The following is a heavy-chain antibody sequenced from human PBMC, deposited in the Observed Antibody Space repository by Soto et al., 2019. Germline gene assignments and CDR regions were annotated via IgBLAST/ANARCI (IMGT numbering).Heavy chain of an antibody. D-gene: IGHD3-3*01. CDR2: ISYDGSNK. CDR3: ARESITIFGVVMQSYGMDV. J-gene: IGHJ6*02. CDR1: GFTFSSYA. Sequence: PGGSLRLSCAASGFTFSSYAMHWVRQAPGKGLEWVAVISYDGSNKYYADSVKGRFTISRDNSKNTLYLQMNSLRAEDTAVYYCARESITIFGVVMQSYGMDVWGQGTTVTAP. V-gene: IGHV3-30-3*01.